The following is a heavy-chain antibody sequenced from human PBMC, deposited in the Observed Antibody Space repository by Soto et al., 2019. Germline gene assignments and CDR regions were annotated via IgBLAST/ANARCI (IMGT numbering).Heavy chain of an antibody. CDR1: GYTFTVYY. V-gene: IGHV1-2*02. Sequence: ASVKVACKASGYTFTVYYMHWVRQAPGQGLEWMGWINPNSGSTSYAQKFQGRVTMTRNTSISTAYMELSSLRSEDTAVYYCARRKRITIFGVVHPRNNWFDPWGQGTLVTVSS. D-gene: IGHD3-3*01. CDR2: INPNSGST. CDR3: ARRKRITIFGVVHPRNNWFDP. J-gene: IGHJ5*02.